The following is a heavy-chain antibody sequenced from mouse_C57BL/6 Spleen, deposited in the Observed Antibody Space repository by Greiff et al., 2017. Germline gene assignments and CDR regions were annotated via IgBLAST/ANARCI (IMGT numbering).Heavy chain of an antibody. CDR3: ARGGIGFDV. J-gene: IGHJ1*03. D-gene: IGHD3-1*01. Sequence: QVQLQQSGPELVKPGASVKISCKASGYAFSSSWMNWVKQRPGKGLEWIGRIYPGDGDTNYNGKFKGKATLTADKSSSTAYMQLSSLTSEDSAVYFCARGGIGFDVWGTGTTVTVSS. V-gene: IGHV1-82*01. CDR2: IYPGDGDT. CDR1: GYAFSSSW.